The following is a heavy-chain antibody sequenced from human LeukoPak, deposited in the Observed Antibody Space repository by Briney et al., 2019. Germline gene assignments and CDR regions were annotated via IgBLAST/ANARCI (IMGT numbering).Heavy chain of an antibody. CDR2: IYPGGSDT. D-gene: IGHD1-26*01. Sequence: GESLKISCKGSGYTFSNYWIGWVRQMPGKGLEWMGIIYPGGSDTRYSPTFRGQVTISADKSISTAYLQWSSLKTSDTAMYYCARHQGGATLSWFDPWGQGTLVTVSS. J-gene: IGHJ5*02. CDR1: GYTFSNYW. CDR3: ARHQGGATLSWFDP. V-gene: IGHV5-51*01.